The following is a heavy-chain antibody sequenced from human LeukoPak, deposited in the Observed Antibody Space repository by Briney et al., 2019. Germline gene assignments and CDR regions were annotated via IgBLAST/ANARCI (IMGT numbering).Heavy chain of an antibody. V-gene: IGHV3-7*03. J-gene: IGHJ3*02. D-gene: IGHD4-11*01. CDR3: ARVARRTYRDDDAINI. CDR2: IKQDGSEK. CDR1: GFTFSSYW. Sequence: GGSLRLSCAASGFTFSSYWMSWVRQAPGKGLEWVANIKQDGSEKYYVDSVKGRFTISRDNAKNSLDLQTNNLRAEDTAVYYCARVARRTYRDDDAINIWGQGTMVTVSS.